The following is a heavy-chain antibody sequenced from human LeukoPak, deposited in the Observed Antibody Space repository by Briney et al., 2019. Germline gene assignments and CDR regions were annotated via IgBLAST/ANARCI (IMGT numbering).Heavy chain of an antibody. CDR3: ARLGQIMAYLAVY. CDR2: IYHSGST. CDR1: GYSISSGYF. Sequence: SETLSLTCAVSGYSISSGYFWGWIRQPPGKGLEWIGSIYHSGSTYYNPSLKSRVTISVDTSKNQFSLKLSSVTAADTAVYYCARLGQIMAYLAVYWGQGTLVTVSS. D-gene: IGHD3-16*01. V-gene: IGHV4-38-2*01. J-gene: IGHJ4*02.